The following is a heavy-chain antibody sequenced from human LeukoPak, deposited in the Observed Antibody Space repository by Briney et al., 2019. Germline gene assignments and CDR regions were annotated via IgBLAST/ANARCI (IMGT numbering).Heavy chain of an antibody. J-gene: IGHJ5*02. CDR3: ARERIAVAGGGFDP. V-gene: IGHV1-2*06. CDR2: INPNSGGT. Sequence: ASVKVSCKASGYTFTGYYMHWVRQASGQGLEWMGRINPNSGGTNYAQKFQGRVTMTRDTSISTAYMELSRLRSDDTAVYYCARERIAVAGGGFDPWGQGTLVTVSS. CDR1: GYTFTGYY. D-gene: IGHD6-19*01.